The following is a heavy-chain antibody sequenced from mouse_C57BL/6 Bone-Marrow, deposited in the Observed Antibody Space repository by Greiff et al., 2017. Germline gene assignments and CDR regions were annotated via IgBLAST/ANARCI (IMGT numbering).Heavy chain of an antibody. J-gene: IGHJ2*01. CDR1: GYTFTDYY. V-gene: IGHV1-26*01. Sequence: VQLQQSGPELVKPGASVKISCKASGYTFTDYYMNWVKQSHGKSLEWIGDINPNNGGTSYNQKFKGKATLTVDKSSSTAYMELRSLTSEDSAVYYCAREGYYYGSYWGQGTTLTVSS. D-gene: IGHD1-1*01. CDR2: INPNNGGT. CDR3: AREGYYYGSY.